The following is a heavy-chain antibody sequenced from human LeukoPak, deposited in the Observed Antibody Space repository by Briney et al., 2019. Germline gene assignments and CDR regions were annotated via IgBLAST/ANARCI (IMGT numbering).Heavy chain of an antibody. CDR1: GGSFSGYY. Sequence: PSETLSLTCAVYGGSFSGYYWSWLRQPPGKGLEWIGEINHSGSTNYNPSLKSRVTISVDTSKNQFSLKLSSVTAADTAVYYCARGLGYCSGGSCYGYYYYGMDVWGQGTTVTVSS. CDR2: INHSGST. D-gene: IGHD2-15*01. J-gene: IGHJ6*02. V-gene: IGHV4-34*01. CDR3: ARGLGYCSGGSCYGYYYYGMDV.